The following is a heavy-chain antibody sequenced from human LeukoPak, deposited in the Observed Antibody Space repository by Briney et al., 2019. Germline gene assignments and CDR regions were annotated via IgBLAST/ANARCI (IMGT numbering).Heavy chain of an antibody. CDR2: IIPIFGTA. CDR1: GGTFSSYA. CDR3: ARVIFERDWNYEDY. J-gene: IGHJ4*02. D-gene: IGHD1-7*01. Sequence: ASVKVSCKASGGTFSSYAISWVRQAPGQGLEWMGGIIPIFGTANYAQKFQGRVTITADESTGTAYMELSSLRSEDTAVYYCARVIFERDWNYEDYWGQGTLVTVSS. V-gene: IGHV1-69*13.